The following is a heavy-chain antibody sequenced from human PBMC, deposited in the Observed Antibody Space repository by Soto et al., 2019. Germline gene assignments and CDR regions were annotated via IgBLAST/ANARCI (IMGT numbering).Heavy chain of an antibody. CDR1: GFTFSSYG. J-gene: IGHJ3*02. CDR2: ISYDGSNK. Sequence: QVQLVESGGGVVQPGRSLRLSCAASGFTFSSYGMHWVRQAPGKGLEWVAVISYDGSNKYYADSVKGRFTISRDNSKNTVYLQMNSLRSEDTAVYYCAKDPYGDLPLVALDIWGQGTMVTVSS. V-gene: IGHV3-30*18. CDR3: AKDPYGDLPLVALDI. D-gene: IGHD4-17*01.